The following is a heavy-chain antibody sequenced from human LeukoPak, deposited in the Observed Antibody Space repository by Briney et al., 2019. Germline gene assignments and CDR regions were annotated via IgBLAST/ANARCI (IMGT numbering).Heavy chain of an antibody. V-gene: IGHV3-21*01. D-gene: IGHD6-19*01. CDR2: ISSSSSYI. J-gene: IGHJ4*02. CDR1: GFTFGSYA. Sequence: GGSLRLSCAASGFTFGSYAMTWVRQAPGKGLEWVSSISSSSSYIYYADSVKGRFTISRDNAKNSLYLQMNSLRAEDTAVYYCARDRYSSGWRYVGKNFDYWGRGTLVTVSS. CDR3: ARDRYSSGWRYVGKNFDY.